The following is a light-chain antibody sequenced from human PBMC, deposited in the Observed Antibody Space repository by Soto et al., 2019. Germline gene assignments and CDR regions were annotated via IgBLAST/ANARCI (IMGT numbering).Light chain of an antibody. CDR2: ATS. J-gene: IGKJ4*01. V-gene: IGKV3-15*01. Sequence: EIVVTQSPATLSVSPGERATLSCRASQSVGNNFAWYQQKPGQAPRLLIFATSTRATGVPARFSGSGSGTEFTLTISSLQSEDFACYYCQQYGDWPLTFGGGAKVEIE. CDR1: QSVGNN. CDR3: QQYGDWPLT.